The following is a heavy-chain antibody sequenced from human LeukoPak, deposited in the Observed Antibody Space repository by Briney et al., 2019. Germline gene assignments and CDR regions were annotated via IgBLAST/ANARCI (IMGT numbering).Heavy chain of an antibody. CDR3: ARTGDGIGYDSSRSWFDP. CDR2: ISSSSSTI. J-gene: IGHJ5*02. D-gene: IGHD3-22*01. V-gene: IGHV3-48*01. Sequence: PGGSLRLSCAASGFTFSSYSMNWVRQAPGKGLEWVSYISSSSSTIYYADSVKGRFTISRDNAKNSLYLQMNSLRSEDTAVYYCARTGDGIGYDSSRSWFDPWGQGTLVTVSS. CDR1: GFTFSSYS.